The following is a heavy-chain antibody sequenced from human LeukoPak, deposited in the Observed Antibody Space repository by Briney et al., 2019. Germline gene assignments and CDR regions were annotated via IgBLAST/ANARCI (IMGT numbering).Heavy chain of an antibody. CDR3: AKDAFTYYYDSSGYLGY. D-gene: IGHD3-22*01. V-gene: IGHV3-43*02. Sequence: GGSLRLSCAASGFTFDDYAMHWVRQAPGKGLEWVSLISGDGGSTHYADSVKGRFTISRDSSKNSLYLQMNSLRTEDTALYYCAKDAFTYYYDSSGYLGYWGQGTLVTVSS. CDR1: GFTFDDYA. J-gene: IGHJ4*02. CDR2: ISGDGGST.